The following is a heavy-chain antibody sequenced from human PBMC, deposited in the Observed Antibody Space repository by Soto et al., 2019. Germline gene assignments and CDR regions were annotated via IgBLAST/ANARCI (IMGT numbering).Heavy chain of an antibody. CDR2: ITTSGGTT. CDR3: ARLSGSGSNFRASGMDV. V-gene: IGHV3-23*01. D-gene: IGHD3-10*01. J-gene: IGHJ6*02. Sequence: GGSLRLSCGASGFTLTSYAMSWVRQAPGKGLEWVSTITTSGGTTSYAASVKGRFTISRDISKNTLFLQVNSLRAEDTAVYYCARLSGSGSNFRASGMDVWGQGT. CDR1: GFTLTSYA.